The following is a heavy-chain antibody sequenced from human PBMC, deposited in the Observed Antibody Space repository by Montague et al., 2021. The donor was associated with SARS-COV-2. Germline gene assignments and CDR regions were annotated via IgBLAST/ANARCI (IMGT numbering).Heavy chain of an antibody. Sequence: SLRLSCAASGFTFSNYCMDWVRQGPGKGLVWVSHVNPGGTPTNYADSAKGRVTISRDTAKNTLYLQIDSLTADDTAVYYCARGAFSNGLDKWGQGTLVTVAS. CDR1: GFTFSNYC. J-gene: IGHJ4*02. V-gene: IGHV3-74*01. D-gene: IGHD6-19*01. CDR2: VNPGGTPT. CDR3: ARGAFSNGLDK.